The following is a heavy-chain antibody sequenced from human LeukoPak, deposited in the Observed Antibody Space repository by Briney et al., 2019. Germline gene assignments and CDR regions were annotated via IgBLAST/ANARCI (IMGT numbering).Heavy chain of an antibody. Sequence: GGSLRLSCAASGFTFSGSAMHWVRQASGKGLEWVGRIRSKANSYATAYAASVKGRFTISRDDSKNTAYLKMNSLKTEDTAVYYCTRQGEARDCSSTSCFFYYYYYMDVWGKGTTVTVSS. J-gene: IGHJ6*03. D-gene: IGHD2-2*01. CDR2: IRSKANSYAT. CDR1: GFTFSGSA. CDR3: TRQGEARDCSSTSCFFYYYYYMDV. V-gene: IGHV3-73*01.